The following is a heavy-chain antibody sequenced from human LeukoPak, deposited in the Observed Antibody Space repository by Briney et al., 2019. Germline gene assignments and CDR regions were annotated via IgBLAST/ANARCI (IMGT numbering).Heavy chain of an antibody. Sequence: SETLSLTCTVSGDPISSYYWSWIRQPPGKGLEWIGYIYYSGSTNYNPSLKSRVTISVDTSKNQFSLKLSSVTAADTAVYYCARESLYAVFDYWGQGTLVTVSS. CDR1: GDPISSYY. V-gene: IGHV4-59*01. CDR2: IYYSGST. D-gene: IGHD2-2*01. CDR3: ARESLYAVFDY. J-gene: IGHJ4*02.